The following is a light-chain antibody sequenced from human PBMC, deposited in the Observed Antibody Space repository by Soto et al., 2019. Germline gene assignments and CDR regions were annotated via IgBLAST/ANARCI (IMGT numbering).Light chain of an antibody. J-gene: IGLJ1*01. CDR2: ANS. Sequence: QSALTQPPSVSGAPGQGVTISCTGSSFNIGANYDVHWYQHLPGTGPKLLIYANSFRPSGVPDRVSASKSGSSASLAITGLQAEDEADYYCQSYDARLSAYVFGTGTKLTVL. CDR3: QSYDARLSAYV. V-gene: IGLV1-40*01. CDR1: SFNIGANYD.